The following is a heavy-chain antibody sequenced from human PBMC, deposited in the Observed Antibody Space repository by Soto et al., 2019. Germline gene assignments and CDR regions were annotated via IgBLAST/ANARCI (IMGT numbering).Heavy chain of an antibody. CDR2: IIPIFGTA. V-gene: IGHV1-69*13. D-gene: IGHD6-13*01. CDR3: ASPYSSRWYPGVGY. Sequence: SVKVSCKASGGTFSSYAISWVRQAPGQGLEWMGGIIPIFGTANYAQKFQGRVTITADESTSTAYMELSRLRSDDTAVYYCASPYSSRWYPGVGYWGQGTLVTVS. J-gene: IGHJ4*02. CDR1: GGTFSSYA.